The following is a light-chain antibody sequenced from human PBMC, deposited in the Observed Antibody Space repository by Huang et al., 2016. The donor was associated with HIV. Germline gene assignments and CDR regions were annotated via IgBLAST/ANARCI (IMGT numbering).Light chain of an antibody. CDR2: DTS. J-gene: IGKJ2*01. CDR1: HDISKF. CDR3: QQYADLPYT. V-gene: IGKV1-33*01. Sequence: DIQMTQSPSSLSASLGDKITITCQASHDISKFLNWYQQKPGKVTTLLIYDTSNVETGVPMRFSGSKSGTVFTLTINNLQPEDIATYYCQQYADLPYTFGRGTKLDFK.